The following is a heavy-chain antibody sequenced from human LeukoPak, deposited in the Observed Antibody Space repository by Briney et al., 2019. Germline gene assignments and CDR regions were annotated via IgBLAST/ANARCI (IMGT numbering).Heavy chain of an antibody. V-gene: IGHV1-2*02. CDR3: AAGYSSSWSSFDY. J-gene: IGHJ4*02. CDR1: GYTFTGYY. D-gene: IGHD6-13*01. Sequence: ASVKVSCKASGYTFTGYYMHLVRQAPGQGLEWMGWINPNSGGTNYAQKFQGRVTMTRDTSISTAYMELSRLRSDDTAVYYCAAGYSSSWSSFDYWGPGTLGTVSS. CDR2: INPNSGGT.